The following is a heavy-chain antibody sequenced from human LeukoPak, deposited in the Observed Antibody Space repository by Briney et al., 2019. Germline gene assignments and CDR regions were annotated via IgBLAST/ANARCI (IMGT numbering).Heavy chain of an antibody. CDR2: ISGSGGST. CDR1: GFTFSSYA. J-gene: IGHJ4*02. D-gene: IGHD6-13*01. Sequence: GGSLRLSCAASGFTFSSYAMSWVRQAPGKGLEWVSAISGSGGSTYYADSVKGRFTISRDNSRNTLYLQMNSLRAEDTAVYYCAKGLYSSSWYEYWGQGTLVTVSS. CDR3: AKGLYSSSWYEY. V-gene: IGHV3-23*01.